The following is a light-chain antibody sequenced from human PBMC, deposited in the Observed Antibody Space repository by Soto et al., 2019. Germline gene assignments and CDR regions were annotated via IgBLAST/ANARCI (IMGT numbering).Light chain of an antibody. CDR1: SGHSSYA. CDR2: LNSDGSH. V-gene: IGLV4-69*01. Sequence: QLVLTQSPSASASLGASVKLTCTLSSGHSSYAIAWHQQQSEKGPRYLMKLNSDGSHSKGDGIPDRFSGSSSGAERYLTISSLQSEDEADYYCQTWGTGIHVFGTGTKATVL. J-gene: IGLJ1*01. CDR3: QTWGTGIHV.